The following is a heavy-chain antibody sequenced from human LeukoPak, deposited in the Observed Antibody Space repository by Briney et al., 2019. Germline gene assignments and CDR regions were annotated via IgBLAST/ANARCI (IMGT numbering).Heavy chain of an antibody. CDR3: ARGAFVAVAGPYFDY. V-gene: IGHV3-33*01. D-gene: IGHD6-19*01. Sequence: GRSLRLSCAASGFTFSSYGIHWVRQAPGKGLGWVAVIWYDGSNKYYADSVKGRFAISRDNSKNTLYLQMNSLRAEDTAVYYCARGAFVAVAGPYFDYWAREPWSPSPQ. J-gene: IGHJ4*02. CDR2: IWYDGSNK. CDR1: GFTFSSYG.